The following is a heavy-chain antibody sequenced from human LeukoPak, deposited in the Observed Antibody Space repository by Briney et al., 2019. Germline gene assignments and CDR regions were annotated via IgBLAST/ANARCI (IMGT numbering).Heavy chain of an antibody. CDR3: ARDVPTTVTVSPNWFDP. Sequence: SVKVSCKASGGTFSSYAISWVRQAPGQGLEWMGGIIPIFGTANYALKFQGRVTITADESTSTAYMELSSLRSEDTAVYYCARDVPTTVTVSPNWFDPWGQGTLVTVSS. CDR1: GGTFSSYA. CDR2: IIPIFGTA. J-gene: IGHJ5*02. V-gene: IGHV1-69*13. D-gene: IGHD4-17*01.